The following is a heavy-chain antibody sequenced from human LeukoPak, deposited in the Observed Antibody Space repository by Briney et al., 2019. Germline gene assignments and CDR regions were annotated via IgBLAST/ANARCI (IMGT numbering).Heavy chain of an antibody. CDR3: ARDGYYYDSSGPNWFDP. CDR1: GGSISSGSYY. CDR2: IYTSGST. J-gene: IGHJ5*02. D-gene: IGHD3-22*01. V-gene: IGHV4-61*02. Sequence: SETLSLTCTVSGGSISSGSYYWSWIRQPAGKGLEWIGRIYTSGSTNYNPSLKSRVTISVDTSKNQFSLKLSSVTAADTAVYYCARDGYYYDSSGPNWFDPWGQGTLVTVSS.